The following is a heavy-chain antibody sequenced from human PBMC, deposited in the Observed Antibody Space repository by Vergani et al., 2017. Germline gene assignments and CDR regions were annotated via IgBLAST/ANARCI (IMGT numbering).Heavy chain of an antibody. V-gene: IGHV4-30-2*01. Sequence: QLQLQESGSGLVKPSQTLSLPCAVSGGSISRGGYSWSWIRQPPGKGLEWIGYIYHCGSTYYNTSPKSRGTIPVDRSKNQFSLKLSSVTAADKAVYYCARGYYYDSSGYYPNWFDPWGQGTLVTVSS. CDR2: IYHCGST. J-gene: IGHJ5*02. D-gene: IGHD3-22*01. CDR3: ARGYYYDSSGYYPNWFDP. CDR1: GGSISRGGYS.